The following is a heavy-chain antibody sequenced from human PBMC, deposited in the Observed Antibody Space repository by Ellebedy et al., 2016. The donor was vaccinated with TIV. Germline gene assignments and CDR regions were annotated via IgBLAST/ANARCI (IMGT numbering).Heavy chain of an antibody. V-gene: IGHV1-69*06. CDR1: GGTFSSYA. CDR3: ARSDGDYEYYYYYGMDV. J-gene: IGHJ6*02. CDR2: IIPIFGTA. D-gene: IGHD4-17*01. Sequence: SVKVSCXASGGTFSSYAISWVRQAPGQGLEWMGGIIPIFGTANYAQKFQGRVTITADKSTSTAYMELSSLRSEDTAVYYCARSDGDYEYYYYYGMDVWGQGTTVTVSS.